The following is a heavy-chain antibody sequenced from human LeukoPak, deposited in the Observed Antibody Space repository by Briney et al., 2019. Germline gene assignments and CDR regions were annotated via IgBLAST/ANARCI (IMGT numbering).Heavy chain of an antibody. Sequence: GGSLRLSCAASGFTFSDYFMTWIRQAPGKWLEWVSYISGSGSNKYYADSVKGRFTISRDNAKNSLYLQMNSLRVEDTAVYYCATSQSSVAGIVGDWGQGTLVSVSS. D-gene: IGHD6-19*01. CDR2: ISGSGSNK. J-gene: IGHJ4*02. V-gene: IGHV3-11*04. CDR3: ATSQSSVAGIVGD. CDR1: GFTFSDYF.